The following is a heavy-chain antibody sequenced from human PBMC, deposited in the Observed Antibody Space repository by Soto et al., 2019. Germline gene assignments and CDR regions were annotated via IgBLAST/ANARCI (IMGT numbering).Heavy chain of an antibody. V-gene: IGHV3-7*01. CDR3: XGALTYEVPYYYYGMDV. Sequence: GGSLRLSCAASGFSFSTYLMSWVRQAPGKGLEWVANIKQGGNEKFYVDSVKGRFTISRDNDKKSLYLQMDSLRVEDTAVYYCXGALTYEVPYYYYGMDVWGQGTTVTVSS. D-gene: IGHD3-16*01. J-gene: IGHJ6*02. CDR2: IKQGGNEK. CDR1: GFSFSTYL.